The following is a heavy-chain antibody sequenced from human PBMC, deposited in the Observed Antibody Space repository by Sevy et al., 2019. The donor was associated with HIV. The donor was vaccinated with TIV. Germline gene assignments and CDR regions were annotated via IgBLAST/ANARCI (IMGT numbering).Heavy chain of an antibody. V-gene: IGHV3-9*01. J-gene: IGHJ4*02. CDR2: ISWNSGSI. Sequence: GGSLRLSCAASGFTFDDYAMHWVRQAPGNGLEWVSGISWNSGSIGYADSVKGRFTISRDNAKNSLYLQMNSLRAEDTALYYCANLAGYSSGWYGSIVDYWGQGTLVTVSS. CDR3: ANLAGYSSGWYGSIVDY. D-gene: IGHD6-19*01. CDR1: GFTFDDYA.